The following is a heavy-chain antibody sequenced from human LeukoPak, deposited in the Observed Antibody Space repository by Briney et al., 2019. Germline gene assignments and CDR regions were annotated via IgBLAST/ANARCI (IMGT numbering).Heavy chain of an antibody. J-gene: IGHJ5*01. V-gene: IGHV4-38-2*01. CDR1: DYSITSGDY. CDR3: ARNMSTEGWFDS. CDR2: IYNSVST. D-gene: IGHD5/OR15-5a*01. Sequence: SETLSLTCVVSDYSITSGDYWAWIRQPPGKGLEWIGSIYNSVSTSYNPSLKSRVTMSLDPSKNQFSLNLRSVTAADTAVYYCARNMSTEGWFDSWGRGTLVTVFS.